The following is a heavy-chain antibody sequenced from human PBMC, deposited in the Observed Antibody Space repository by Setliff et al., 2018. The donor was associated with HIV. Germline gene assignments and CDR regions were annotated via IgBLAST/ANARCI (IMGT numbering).Heavy chain of an antibody. D-gene: IGHD3-10*01. CDR1: GGTISSSDYY. Sequence: SETLSLTCTVSGGTISSSDYYWGWIRQPPGKGLEWIGSIYYSGTTYYNPSLKSRVTISVDTSKNQFSLKLSSVTAADTAVYYCARHYYGSGSYYNPPPYYYYYMDVWGKGTTVTVSS. J-gene: IGHJ6*03. CDR3: ARHYYGSGSYYNPPPYYYYYMDV. V-gene: IGHV4-39*01. CDR2: IYYSGTT.